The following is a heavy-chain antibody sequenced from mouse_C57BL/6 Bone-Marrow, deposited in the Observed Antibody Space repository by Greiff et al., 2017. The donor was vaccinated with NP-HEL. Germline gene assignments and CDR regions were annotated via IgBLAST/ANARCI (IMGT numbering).Heavy chain of an antibody. CDR1: GYTFTSYW. CDR2: IDPSDSYT. J-gene: IGHJ3*01. D-gene: IGHD2-2*01. CDR3: RKVSTMVRWFAY. Sequence: QVQLQQPGAELVRPGTSVKLSCKASGYTFTSYWMHWVKQRPGQGLEWIGVIDPSDSYTNYNQKFKGKATLTVDTSSSTAYMRLSSLTSEDSAVCCGRKVSTMVRWFAYWDQGTLVTVSA. V-gene: IGHV1-59*01.